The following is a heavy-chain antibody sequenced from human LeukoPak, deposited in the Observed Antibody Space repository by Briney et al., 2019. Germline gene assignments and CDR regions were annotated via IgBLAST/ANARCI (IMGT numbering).Heavy chain of an antibody. J-gene: IGHJ5*02. Sequence: GGSLRLSCAASGFTFSSYGMHWVRQAPGKGLEWVAVISYDGRNKYYADSVKGRFTISRDNSKNTLYLQMNSLRAEDTAVYYCAKSTYRKVAAAWNWFDPWGQGTLVTVSS. V-gene: IGHV3-30*18. CDR2: ISYDGRNK. CDR1: GFTFSSYG. D-gene: IGHD6-13*01. CDR3: AKSTYRKVAAAWNWFDP.